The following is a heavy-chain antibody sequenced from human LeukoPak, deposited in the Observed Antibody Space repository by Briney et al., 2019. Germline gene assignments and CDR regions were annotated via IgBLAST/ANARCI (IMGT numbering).Heavy chain of an antibody. D-gene: IGHD3-16*02. CDR3: ARDTRGIYDYIWGSYRYTAIGY. V-gene: IGHV3-21*01. CDR2: ISSSSYI. Sequence: GGSLRLSCAASGFTFSSYSMNWVRQAPGKGLEWVSSISSSSYIYYADSVKGRFTISRDNAKNSLYLQMNSLRAEDTAVYYCARDTRGIYDYIWGSYRYTAIGYWGQGTLVTVSS. CDR1: GFTFSSYS. J-gene: IGHJ4*02.